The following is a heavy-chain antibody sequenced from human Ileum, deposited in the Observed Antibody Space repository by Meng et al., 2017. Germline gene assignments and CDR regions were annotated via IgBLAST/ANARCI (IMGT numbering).Heavy chain of an antibody. CDR2: IYPDDSNT. D-gene: IGHD4-23*01. CDR1: GYTFTSHW. V-gene: IGHV5-51*01. Sequence: GESLKISCQASGYTFTSHWIGWVRQMPGKGLEWMGIIYPDDSNTRYSPSFQGQVTFSADKSIHTAYLQWSSLKASDSAMYYCARYGGSTLSKNWFDFWGQGTLVTVSS. J-gene: IGHJ5*01. CDR3: ARYGGSTLSKNWFDF.